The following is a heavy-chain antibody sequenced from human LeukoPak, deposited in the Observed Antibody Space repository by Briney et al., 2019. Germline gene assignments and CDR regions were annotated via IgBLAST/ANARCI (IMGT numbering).Heavy chain of an antibody. Sequence: PGESLRLSCAASGFTFSTYTMNWVRQAPGKGLEWVSSISTSSGYIYYADSVRGRFTISRDNAKNSLYLQMNSLRAEDTAVYYCASRIQLWSPVDYWGQGTLVTVSS. J-gene: IGHJ4*02. CDR1: GFTFSTYT. D-gene: IGHD5-18*01. CDR2: ISTSSGYI. CDR3: ASRIQLWSPVDY. V-gene: IGHV3-21*01.